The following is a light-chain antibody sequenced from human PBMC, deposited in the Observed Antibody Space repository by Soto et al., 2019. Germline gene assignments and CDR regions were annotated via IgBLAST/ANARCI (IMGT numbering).Light chain of an antibody. CDR1: QSVSSSS. J-gene: IGKJ5*01. Sequence: EIVLTQSPGTLSLSPGERATLSCRASQSVSSSSFAWYQQKPGQAPRLLIYGGSTRATAFPARFSGSGSGTEFTLTISSLQSEDFAVYYCQQYNNWPITFGQGTRLEIK. V-gene: IGKV3-15*01. CDR3: QQYNNWPIT. CDR2: GGS.